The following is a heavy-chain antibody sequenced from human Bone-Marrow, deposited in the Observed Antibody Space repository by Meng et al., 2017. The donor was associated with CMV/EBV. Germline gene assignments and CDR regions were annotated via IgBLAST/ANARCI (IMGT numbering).Heavy chain of an antibody. CDR2: ISPNSGGT. Sequence: ASVKVSCKASGYTFTGYYMHWVRQAPGQGLEWMGWISPNSGGTNYAQKFLGRVTMTRDTSISTAYMELSRLRSDDTAMYYCARDGGGSGTKYYYYGMDVWGQGTTVTVSS. CDR1: GYTFTGYY. CDR3: ARDGGGSGTKYYYYGMDV. V-gene: IGHV1-2*02. D-gene: IGHD3-10*01. J-gene: IGHJ6*02.